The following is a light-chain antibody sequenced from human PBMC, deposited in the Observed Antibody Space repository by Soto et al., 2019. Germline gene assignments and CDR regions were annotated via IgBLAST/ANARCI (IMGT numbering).Light chain of an antibody. V-gene: IGKV3-15*01. CDR1: QSVSSN. Sequence: EIVRTQSPATLSVSPGERATLSCRASQSVSSNLAWYQQKPGQAPRLLIYGASTRATGIPARFSGSGSGTEFTLTISSLQSEDFAVYYCVQYNDWLYNFGQGTKVDIK. CDR3: VQYNDWLYN. J-gene: IGKJ2*01. CDR2: GAS.